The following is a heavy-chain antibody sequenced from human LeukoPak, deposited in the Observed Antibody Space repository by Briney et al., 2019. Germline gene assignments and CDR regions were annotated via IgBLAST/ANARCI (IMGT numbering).Heavy chain of an antibody. Sequence: SETLSLTCAVHGESFNTHYWTWIRQPPGKGLEWIGEINERGNTNYSPSLNGRVTLTIDPTKNQFTLRLKSVTSTDTAFYYCVKGTNGFGASAGYGLWGQGTLVTVSS. CDR1: GESFNTHY. V-gene: IGHV4-34*01. CDR3: VKGTNGFGASAGYGL. CDR2: INERGNT. D-gene: IGHD1/OR15-1a*01. J-gene: IGHJ5*02.